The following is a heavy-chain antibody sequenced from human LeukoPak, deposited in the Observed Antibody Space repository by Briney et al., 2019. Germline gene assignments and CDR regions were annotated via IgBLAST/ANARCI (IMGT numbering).Heavy chain of an antibody. CDR3: ARDQPYYYDSSGPLGY. CDR2: IIPIFGTV. D-gene: IGHD3-22*01. V-gene: IGHV1-69*13. Sequence: SVKVSCKASGGTFSSYAISWVRQAPGQGLEWMGGIIPIFGTVNYAQKFQGRVTITADESTSTAYMELSSLRSEDTAVYYCARDQPYYYDSSGPLGYWGQGTLVTVSS. CDR1: GGTFSSYA. J-gene: IGHJ4*02.